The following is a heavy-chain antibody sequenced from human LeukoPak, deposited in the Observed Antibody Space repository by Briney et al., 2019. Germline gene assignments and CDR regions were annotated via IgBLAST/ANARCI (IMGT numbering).Heavy chain of an antibody. CDR1: GGTFSSYA. CDR2: IIPILGIA. D-gene: IGHD3-22*01. V-gene: IGHV1-69*04. J-gene: IGHJ5*02. CDR3: ARGDPKPNYYDSSGYYFA. Sequence: SVKVSYKASGGTFSSYAISWVRQAPGQGLEWMGRIIPILGIANYAQKFQGRVTITADKSTSTAYMELSSLRSEDTAVYYCARGDPKPNYYDSSGYYFAWGQGTLVTVSS.